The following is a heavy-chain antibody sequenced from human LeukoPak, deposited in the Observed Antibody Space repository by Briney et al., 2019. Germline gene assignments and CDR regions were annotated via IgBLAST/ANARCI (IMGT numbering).Heavy chain of an antibody. D-gene: IGHD2-2*01. CDR2: ISYDGSNK. J-gene: IGHJ5*02. Sequence: GRSLSLSCVASGLTFGSYAMDWVRQAPGKGLVRVAVISYDGSNKYYADSVKGRFTISRDNSKNTLYLQMNSLRAEDTAVYYCARDDCSSTSCYGWFDPWGQGTLVTVSS. CDR3: ARDDCSSTSCYGWFDP. CDR1: GLTFGSYA. V-gene: IGHV3-30*04.